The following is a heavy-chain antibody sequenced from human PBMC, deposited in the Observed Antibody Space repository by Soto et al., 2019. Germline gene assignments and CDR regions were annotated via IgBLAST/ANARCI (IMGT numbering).Heavy chain of an antibody. V-gene: IGHV3-74*01. CDR3: ARVWGRRSTTVTPLYYYYYGMDV. J-gene: IGHJ6*02. Sequence: GGSLRLSCAASGFTFSSYWMHWVRQAPGKGLVWVSRINSDGSSTSYADSVKGRFTISRDNAKNKLYLQMNSLRAEDTAVYYCARVWGRRSTTVTPLYYYYYGMDVWGQGTTVTVSS. CDR2: INSDGSST. D-gene: IGHD4-17*01. CDR1: GFTFSSYW.